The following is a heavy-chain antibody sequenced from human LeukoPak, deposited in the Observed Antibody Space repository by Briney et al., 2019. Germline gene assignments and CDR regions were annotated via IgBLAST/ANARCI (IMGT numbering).Heavy chain of an antibody. J-gene: IGHJ3*02. CDR1: GGTFSSYA. Sequence: ASVKVSCKASGGTFSSYAISWVRQAPGQGREGMGGIIPIFGTANYAQKFQGRVTITTDESTSTAYMELSSLRSEDTAVYYCAIETARGFGELLGAFDIWGQGTMVTVSS. V-gene: IGHV1-69*05. CDR3: AIETARGFGELLGAFDI. CDR2: IIPIFGTA. D-gene: IGHD3-10*01.